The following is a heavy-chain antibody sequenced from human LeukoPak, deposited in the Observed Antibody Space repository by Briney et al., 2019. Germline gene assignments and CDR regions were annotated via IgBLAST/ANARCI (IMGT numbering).Heavy chain of an antibody. V-gene: IGHV3-7*03. Sequence: GGSLRLSCAASGFTFERFCMTWVRQAPGKGLEWVAHIIQDGSDKYYADSVRGRFTISRDNAKNSLNLQLNLLRAEDPAVYSCAREGSSVISHAADLGGRGNGVTVSA. J-gene: IGHJ5*02. CDR2: IIQDGSDK. CDR3: AREGSSVISHAADL. D-gene: IGHD3-22*01. CDR1: GFTFERFC.